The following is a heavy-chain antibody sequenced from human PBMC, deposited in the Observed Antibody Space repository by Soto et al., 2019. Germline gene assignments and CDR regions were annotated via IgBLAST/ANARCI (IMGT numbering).Heavy chain of an antibody. J-gene: IGHJ2*01. D-gene: IGHD2-2*01. V-gene: IGHV1-69*13. CDR3: ASQRSWAAQDCSSTSCYYWYFDL. Sequence: GASVKVSCKTSGGTFSSYAISWVRQAPGQGLDWMGGIIPIFGTANYAQKFQGRVTITADESTSTAYMELSSLRSEDTAVYYCASQRSWAAQDCSSTSCYYWYFDLWGRGTLVTVSS. CDR2: IIPIFGTA. CDR1: GGTFSSYA.